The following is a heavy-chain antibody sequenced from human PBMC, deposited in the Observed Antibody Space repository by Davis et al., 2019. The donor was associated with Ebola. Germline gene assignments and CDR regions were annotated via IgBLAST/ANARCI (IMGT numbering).Heavy chain of an antibody. V-gene: IGHV5-51*01. CDR3: ARGGPGISGYGSGGPFDY. J-gene: IGHJ4*02. CDR1: GYSFPGYW. D-gene: IGHD5-12*01. CDR2: IYPGDSDT. Sequence: GESLKISCKGSGYSFPGYWIGWVRQMPGKGLEWMGIIYPGDSDTRYSPSFQGQVTISVDKSLTVAYLQWNSLQASDSGFYFCARGGPGISGYGSGGPFDYWGQGTLVTVSS.